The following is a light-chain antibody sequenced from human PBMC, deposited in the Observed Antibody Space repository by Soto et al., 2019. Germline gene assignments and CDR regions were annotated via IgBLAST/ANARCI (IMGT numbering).Light chain of an antibody. Sequence: DIQMTQSPSSLSASVGDRVTITCQASQDITSYLNWYQHKPGKAPKLLIYDASILEAGVPPRFSGSGSGTAFTFTIISLQPEDVATYYCQYCGYLPIFGPGTTVDFK. J-gene: IGKJ3*01. CDR3: QYCGYLPI. CDR1: QDITSY. V-gene: IGKV1-33*01. CDR2: DAS.